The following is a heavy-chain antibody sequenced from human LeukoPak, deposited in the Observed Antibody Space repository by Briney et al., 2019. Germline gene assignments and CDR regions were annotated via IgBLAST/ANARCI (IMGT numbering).Heavy chain of an antibody. V-gene: IGHV3-7*01. CDR2: IKQDGSEK. D-gene: IGHD2-15*01. J-gene: IGHJ4*02. CDR3: ARDWDIVVVVAATTVGY. Sequence: GGSLRLSCAASGFTFSSYWMSWVRQAPGKGLEWVAIIKQDGSEKYYVDSVKGRFTISRDNAKNSLYLQMNSLRAEDTAVYYCARDWDIVVVVAATTVGYWGQGTLVTVSS. CDR1: GFTFSSYW.